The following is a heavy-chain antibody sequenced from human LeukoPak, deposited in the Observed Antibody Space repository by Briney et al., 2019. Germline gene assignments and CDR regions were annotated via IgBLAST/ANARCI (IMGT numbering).Heavy chain of an antibody. CDR3: ARRGPGYCSSTSCYTRGGFDY. CDR1: GGSISSYY. J-gene: IGHJ4*02. V-gene: IGHV4-34*01. CDR2: INHSGST. D-gene: IGHD2-2*02. Sequence: SETLSLTCTVSGGSISSYYWSWIRQPPGKGLEWIGEINHSGSTNYNPSLKSRVTISVDTSKNQFSLKLSSVTAADTAVYYCARRGPGYCSSTSCYTRGGFDYWGQGTLVTVSS.